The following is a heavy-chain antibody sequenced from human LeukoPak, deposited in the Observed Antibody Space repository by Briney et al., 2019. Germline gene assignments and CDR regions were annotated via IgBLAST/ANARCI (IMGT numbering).Heavy chain of an antibody. CDR1: GFTFSRYA. CDR2: ISGSGGST. D-gene: IGHD3-3*01. CDR3: AKLTYYDSWSGYYVDY. J-gene: IGHJ4*02. V-gene: IGHV3-23*01. Sequence: GGSLRLSCAASGFTFSRYAMSWVRQAPGKGLEWVSAISGSGGSTYYADSVKGRFTISRDNSKNTLYLQMNSLRAEDTAVYYCAKLTYYDSWSGYYVDYWGQGTLVTVSS.